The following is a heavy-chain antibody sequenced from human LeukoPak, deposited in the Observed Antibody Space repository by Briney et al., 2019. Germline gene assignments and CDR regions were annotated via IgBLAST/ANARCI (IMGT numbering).Heavy chain of an antibody. J-gene: IGHJ3*02. CDR3: ARARGYCSSTSCSYDAFDI. CDR1: GYRFTNYW. D-gene: IGHD2-2*01. CDR2: IYPTDSDT. V-gene: IGHV5-51*01. Sequence: GESLKISCQASGYRFTNYWIGWVRQMPGKGLEWMGIIYPTDSDTRYSPSFQGLVTISADKSISTAYLQWSSLKASDTAMYYCARARGYCSSTSCSYDAFDIWGQGTMVTVSS.